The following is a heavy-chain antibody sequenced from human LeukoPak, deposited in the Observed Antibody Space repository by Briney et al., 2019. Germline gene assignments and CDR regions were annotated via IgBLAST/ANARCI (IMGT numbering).Heavy chain of an antibody. CDR1: GGSISSYY. CDR3: ARHPGMLYYFGY. V-gene: IGHV4-4*09. Sequence: SESLSLTCTVSGGSISSYYWSWIRQPPGKGLEWIGYIYTSGSTNYNPSLKSRVTISVDTSKNQFSLKLSSVTAADTAVYYCARHPGMLYYFGYWGQGTLVTVSS. CDR2: IYTSGST. D-gene: IGHD2-8*01. J-gene: IGHJ4*02.